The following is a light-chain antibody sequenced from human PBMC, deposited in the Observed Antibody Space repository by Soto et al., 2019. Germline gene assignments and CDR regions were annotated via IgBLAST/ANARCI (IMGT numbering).Light chain of an antibody. CDR2: AAS. V-gene: IGKV1-39*01. CDR3: QQSYSTPPLT. J-gene: IGKJ4*01. CDR1: QSISSY. Sequence: DIQMTQSPSSLSASVGDRVTITCRASQSISSYLNWYQQKPGKAPKLLIYAASRLQSGVPSRFRGSGSGKDFTPTISSLQPEDFATYYCQQSYSTPPLTFGGGTKVEIK.